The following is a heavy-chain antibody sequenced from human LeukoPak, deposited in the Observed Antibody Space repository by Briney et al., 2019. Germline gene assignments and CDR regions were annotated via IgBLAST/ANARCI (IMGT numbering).Heavy chain of an antibody. CDR2: ISSSGSTI. J-gene: IGHJ5*02. Sequence: GGSLRLSCAASGFTFSDYYMSWIRQAPGKGLEWVSYISSSGSTIYYADSVKGRFTISRDNAKNSLYLQMNSLRAEDTAVYYCARDSPIVVVPAAISEGVWFDPWGQGTLVTVSS. CDR1: GFTFSDYY. D-gene: IGHD2-2*01. CDR3: ARDSPIVVVPAAISEGVWFDP. V-gene: IGHV3-11*04.